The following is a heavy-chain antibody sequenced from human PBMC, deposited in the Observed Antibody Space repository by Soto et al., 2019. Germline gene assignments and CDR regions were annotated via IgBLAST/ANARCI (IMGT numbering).Heavy chain of an antibody. J-gene: IGHJ4*02. CDR2: INSGSSTI. CDR1: GFTFSSYS. D-gene: IGHD3-3*01. V-gene: IGHV3-48*01. CDR3: ARDKPRSGYEKFDY. Sequence: VQLVESGGGLVQPGGSLRLSCAASGFTFSSYSMNWVRQAPGKGLEWVSYINSGSSTIYYADSVKGRFTISRDNAKNSLYLQLTSLRAEDTAVYYCARDKPRSGYEKFDYWGQGTLVTVSS.